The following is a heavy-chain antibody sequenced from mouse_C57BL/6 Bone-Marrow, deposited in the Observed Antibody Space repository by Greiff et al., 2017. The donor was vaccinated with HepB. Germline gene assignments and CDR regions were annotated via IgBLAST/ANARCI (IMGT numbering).Heavy chain of an antibody. CDR3: ASFREPPFAY. V-gene: IGHV2-6*01. J-gene: IGHJ3*01. CDR1: GFSLTSYG. Sequence: VQGVESGPGLVAPSQSLSITCTVSGFSLTSYGVDWVRQSPGKGLEWLGVIWGVGSTNYNSAPKSRLSISKDNSKSQVFLKMNSLQTDDTAMYYCASFREPPFAYWGQGTLVTVSA. CDR2: IWGVGST.